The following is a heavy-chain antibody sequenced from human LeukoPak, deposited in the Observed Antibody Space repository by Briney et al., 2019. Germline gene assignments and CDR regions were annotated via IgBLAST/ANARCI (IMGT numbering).Heavy chain of an antibody. CDR1: GFTVSSNY. Sequence: PGGSLRLSCAASGFTVSSNYMSWVRQAPGKGLEWVSVIYSGGSTYYADSVKGRFTISRDNSKNTLYLQMNSLRAEDTAVYYCARGTDYYDSSGHTWGYFDCWGQGTLVTVSS. CDR3: ARGTDYYDSSGHTWGYFDC. J-gene: IGHJ4*02. D-gene: IGHD3-22*01. CDR2: IYSGGST. V-gene: IGHV3-53*01.